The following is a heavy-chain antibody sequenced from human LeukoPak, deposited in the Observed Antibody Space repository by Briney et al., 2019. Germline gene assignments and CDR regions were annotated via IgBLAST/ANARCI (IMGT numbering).Heavy chain of an antibody. V-gene: IGHV3-23*01. Sequence: PGGSLRLSCAVSGFTFSSYAMSWVRQAPGKGLEWVSAISGSGGSTYYADSVKGRFTISRDNSKNTLYLQMNSLRAEDTAVYYCAKDSRVIPAANNNWFDPWGQGTLVTVSS. D-gene: IGHD2-2*01. J-gene: IGHJ5*02. CDR1: GFTFSSYA. CDR2: ISGSGGST. CDR3: AKDSRVIPAANNNWFDP.